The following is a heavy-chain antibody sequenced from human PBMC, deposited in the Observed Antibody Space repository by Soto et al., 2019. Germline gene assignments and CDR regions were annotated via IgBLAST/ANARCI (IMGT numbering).Heavy chain of an antibody. V-gene: IGHV1-2*04. Sequence: QVQLVQSGAEVKKPGASVKVSCKASGYTFTGYYMHWVRQAPGQGLEWMGWINPNSGVTNYAQKFQGWVTMTRDTSISTAYMELSRLRSDDTAVYYCARDFFSSWPTLDPWGQGTLVTVSS. J-gene: IGHJ5*02. CDR2: INPNSGVT. CDR1: GYTFTGYY. CDR3: ARDFFSSWPTLDP. D-gene: IGHD6-13*01.